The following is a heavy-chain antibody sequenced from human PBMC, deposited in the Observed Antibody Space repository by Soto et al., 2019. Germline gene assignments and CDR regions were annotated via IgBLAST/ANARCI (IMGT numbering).Heavy chain of an antibody. CDR1: GGSISSGGYY. V-gene: IGHV4-31*03. J-gene: IGHJ4*02. CDR3: AKPKYSYTNVYYIDY. CDR2: IYYSGST. D-gene: IGHD5-18*01. Sequence: ASETLSLTCTVSGGSISSGGYYLSWIRQHPGKGLEWIGYIYYSGSTYYNPSLKSRVTISVDTSKDQFSLKLSSVTAADTAVYYCAKPKYSYTNVYYIDYRRQGIPVTV.